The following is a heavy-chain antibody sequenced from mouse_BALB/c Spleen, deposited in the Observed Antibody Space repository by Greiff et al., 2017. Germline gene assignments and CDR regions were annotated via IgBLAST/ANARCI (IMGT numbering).Heavy chain of an antibody. CDR1: GFTFSSYT. V-gene: IGHV5-12-2*01. D-gene: IGHD2-2*01. J-gene: IGHJ4*01. CDR2: ISNGGGST. CDR3: ASYGFLYAMDY. Sequence: EVHLVESGGGLVQPGGSLKLSCAASGFTFSSYTMSWVRQTPEKRLEWVAYISNGGGSTYYPDTVKGRFTISRDNAKNTLYLQMSSLKTEDTAMYYCASYGFLYAMDYWGQGTSVTVSS.